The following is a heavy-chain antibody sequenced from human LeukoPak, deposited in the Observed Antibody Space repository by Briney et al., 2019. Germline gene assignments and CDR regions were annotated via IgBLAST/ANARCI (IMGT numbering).Heavy chain of an antibody. CDR1: GGSFSGYY. V-gene: IGHV4-34*12. Sequence: SETLSLTCAVYGGSFSGYYWSWIRQPPGKGLEWIGNIFYSGTTYYSPSLKTRVTISLDTSRNQFSLKLNSVTAADTAVYYCARARRQWLVGANIRGDNPPYYYDYWGQGILVTVSS. D-gene: IGHD6-19*01. J-gene: IGHJ4*02. CDR3: ARARRQWLVGANIRGDNPPYYYDY. CDR2: IFYSGTT.